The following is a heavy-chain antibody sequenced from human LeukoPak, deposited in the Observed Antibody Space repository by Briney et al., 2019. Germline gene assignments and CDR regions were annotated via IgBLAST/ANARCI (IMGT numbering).Heavy chain of an antibody. CDR1: GFSLDSFG. CDR3: ARGVSGRYRGRYLDN. D-gene: IGHD6-19*01. J-gene: IGHJ4*02. V-gene: IGHV3-23*01. CDR2: FTGSGTTT. Sequence: PGGSLRLSCEASGFSLDSFGMSWVRQAPGKGLEWVSGFTGSGTTTYYADSVKGRLTISRDNAKNTLSLQMDSLRVEDTAVYYCARGVSGRYRGRYLDNWGQGTRVTVSS.